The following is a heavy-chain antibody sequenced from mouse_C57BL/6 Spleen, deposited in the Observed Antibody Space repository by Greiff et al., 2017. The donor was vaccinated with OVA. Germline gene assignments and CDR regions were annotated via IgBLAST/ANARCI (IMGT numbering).Heavy chain of an antibody. Sequence: QVQLQQSGAELVRPGSSVKLSCKASGYTFTSYWMDWVKQRPGQGLEWIGNIYPSDSETHYNQKFKDKATLTVDKSSSTAYMQLSSLTSEDSAVYYCAMNYGQLGGYFDYWGQGTTLTVSS. CDR2: IYPSDSET. V-gene: IGHV1-61*01. CDR1: GYTFTSYW. CDR3: AMNYGQLGGYFDY. J-gene: IGHJ2*01. D-gene: IGHD1-1*02.